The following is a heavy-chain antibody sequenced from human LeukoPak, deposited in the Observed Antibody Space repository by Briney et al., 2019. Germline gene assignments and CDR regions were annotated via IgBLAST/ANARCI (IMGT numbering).Heavy chain of an antibody. D-gene: IGHD3-9*01. CDR1: GYTFTSYY. CDR3: ARLPFRYAFDY. Sequence: ASVKVSCKASGYTFTSYYMHWVRQAHGQGLEWMGIINPSGGSTSYAQKFQGRVTMTRDTSTSTVYMKLSSLRSEDTAVYYCARLPFRYAFDYWGQGTLVTVSS. V-gene: IGHV1-46*03. J-gene: IGHJ4*02. CDR2: INPSGGST.